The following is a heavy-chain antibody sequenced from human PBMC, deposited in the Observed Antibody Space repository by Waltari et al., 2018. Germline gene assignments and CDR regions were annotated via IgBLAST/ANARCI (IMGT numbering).Heavy chain of an antibody. D-gene: IGHD3-22*01. CDR3: AKEDDSSGYYFDY. J-gene: IGHJ4*02. V-gene: IGHV3-30*18. Sequence: QVQLVESGGGVVQPGRSLRLSCAASGFTFSCYGMHWVRQAPGKGLEWVAVIWYDGSNKYYADSVKGRFTISRDNSKNTLYLQMNSLRAEDTAMYYCAKEDDSSGYYFDYWGQGTLVTVSS. CDR2: IWYDGSNK. CDR1: GFTFSCYG.